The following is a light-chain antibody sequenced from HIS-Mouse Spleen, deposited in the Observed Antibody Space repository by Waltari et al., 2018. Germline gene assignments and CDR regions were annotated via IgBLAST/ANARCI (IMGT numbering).Light chain of an antibody. CDR1: ALPKKY. CDR3: YSTDSSGNHRV. V-gene: IGLV3-10*01. Sequence: SYELTQPPSVSVSPGQTARITCSGDALPKKYAYWYQQKSGQAPVLVIYKDRKRPSGIPEGFSGSSSGTMATLTIGGAQVGDEADYYCYSTDSSGNHRVFGGGTKLTVL. J-gene: IGLJ2*01. CDR2: KDR.